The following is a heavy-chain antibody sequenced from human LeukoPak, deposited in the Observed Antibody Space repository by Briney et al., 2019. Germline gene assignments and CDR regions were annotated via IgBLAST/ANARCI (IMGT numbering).Heavy chain of an antibody. J-gene: IGHJ4*02. D-gene: IGHD5-18*01. CDR3: AKDSPRIQLWRYFDY. Sequence: GGSLRLSCAAPGFTFSSYGMHWVRQAPGKGLEWVAVISYDGSNKYYADSVKGRFTISRDNSKNTLYLQMNSLRAEDTAVYYCAKDSPRIQLWRYFDYWGQGTLVTVSS. V-gene: IGHV3-30*18. CDR2: ISYDGSNK. CDR1: GFTFSSYG.